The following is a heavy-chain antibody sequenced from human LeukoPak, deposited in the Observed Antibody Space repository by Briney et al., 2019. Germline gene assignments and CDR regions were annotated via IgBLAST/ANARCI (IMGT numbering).Heavy chain of an antibody. CDR2: ISGYNGNT. CDR1: GYTFTIYD. V-gene: IGHV1-18*01. J-gene: IGHJ6*02. CDR3: ARGGGSGSNGMDV. Sequence: GASVKVSCKASGYTFTIYDISWVRQAPGQGLEWMGWISGYNGNTNYGQKFQGRVTVTTDKSTSTAYMELRSLRSDDTAVYYCARGGGSGSNGMDVWGQGTTVTVSS. D-gene: IGHD3-10*01.